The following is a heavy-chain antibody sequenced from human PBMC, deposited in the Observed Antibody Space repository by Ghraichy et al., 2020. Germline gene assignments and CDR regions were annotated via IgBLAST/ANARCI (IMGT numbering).Heavy chain of an antibody. J-gene: IGHJ3*02. CDR3: ARHHWRGNDAFDI. CDR1: GGSISRYY. V-gene: IGHV4-59*08. D-gene: IGHD3-16*01. CDR2: IYYSGST. Sequence: QTLSLTCTVSGGSISRYYWSWIRQPPGKGLEWIGYIYYSGSTNYNPSLKSRVTISVDTSKNQFSLKLSSVTAADTAVYYCARHHWRGNDAFDIWGQGTLVTVSS.